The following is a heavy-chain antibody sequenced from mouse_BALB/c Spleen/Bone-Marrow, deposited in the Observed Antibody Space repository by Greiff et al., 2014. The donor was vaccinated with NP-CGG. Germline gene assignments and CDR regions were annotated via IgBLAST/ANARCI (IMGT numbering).Heavy chain of an antibody. D-gene: IGHD1-1*01. CDR2: ISSGGSYT. CDR1: GFTFSSYT. V-gene: IGHV5-6-4*01. CDR3: TRDPYYYGSSYAMDY. Sequence: EVMLVESGGGLVKPGGSLKLSCAASGFTFSSYTMSWVRQTPEKGLEWVATISSGGSYTYYPDSVKSRFTISRDNAKNTLYLQMSSLKSEDKAMYYCTRDPYYYGSSYAMDYWGQGTSVTVSS. J-gene: IGHJ4*01.